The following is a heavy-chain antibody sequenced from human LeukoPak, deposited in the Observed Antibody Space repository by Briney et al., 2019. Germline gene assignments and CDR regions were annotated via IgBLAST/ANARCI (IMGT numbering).Heavy chain of an antibody. D-gene: IGHD3-10*01. J-gene: IGHJ4*02. CDR2: IYYSGSA. CDR1: GVSISSGGYY. CDR3: ARVNYGSATKEDY. Sequence: SETLSLTCTVSGVSISSGGYYWSWIRQHPGKGLEWIGYIYYSGSAYYNPSLKSRVTISVDTSENQFSLKLSSVTAADTAVYYCARVNYGSATKEDYWGQGTLVTVSS. V-gene: IGHV4-31*03.